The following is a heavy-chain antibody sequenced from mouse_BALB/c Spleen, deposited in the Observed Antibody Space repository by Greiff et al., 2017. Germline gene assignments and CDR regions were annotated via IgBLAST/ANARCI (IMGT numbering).Heavy chain of an antibody. Sequence: EVKLLESGGGLVQPGGSLKLSCAASGFDFSRYWMSWVRQAPGKGLEWIGEINPDSSTINYTPSLKDKFIISRDNAKNTLYLQMSKVRSEDTALYYCARPGLLSYYSAWFAYWGQGTLVTVSA. CDR2: INPDSSTI. V-gene: IGHV4-1*02. CDR1: GFDFSRYW. J-gene: IGHJ3*01. D-gene: IGHD2-10*01. CDR3: ARPGLLSYYSAWFAY.